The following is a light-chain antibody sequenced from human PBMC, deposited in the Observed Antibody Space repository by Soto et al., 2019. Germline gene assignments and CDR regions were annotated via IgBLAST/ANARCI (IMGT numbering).Light chain of an antibody. CDR1: SSDVGGYNY. CDR2: EVS. V-gene: IGLV2-14*01. J-gene: IGLJ3*02. Sequence: QSVLTQPASVSGSPGQSITISCTGTSSDVGGYNYVSWYQQHPGKAPKLMIYEVSNRPSGVSNRFSGSKSGNTASLTISGLQAEDEADYSCGSYTSRRTRVLGGGTKVTV. CDR3: GSYTSRRTRV.